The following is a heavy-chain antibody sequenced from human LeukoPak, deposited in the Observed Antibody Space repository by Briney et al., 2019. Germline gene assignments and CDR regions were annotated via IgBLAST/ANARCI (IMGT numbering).Heavy chain of an antibody. Sequence: PGGSLRLSCAASGFTFSSYSMNWVRQAPGKGLEWVSSISSSSSYIYYADSVKGRFTISRDNAKNSLYLQMNSLRAEDTAVYYCARDGSCYWRGYYYMDVWGKGTTVTVSS. D-gene: IGHD3-22*01. CDR1: GFTFSSYS. CDR3: ARDGSCYWRGYYYMDV. CDR2: ISSSSSYI. J-gene: IGHJ6*03. V-gene: IGHV3-21*01.